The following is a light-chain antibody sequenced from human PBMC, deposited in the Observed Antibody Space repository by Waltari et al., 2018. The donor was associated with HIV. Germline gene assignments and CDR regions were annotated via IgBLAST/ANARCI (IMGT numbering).Light chain of an antibody. J-gene: IGKJ4*01. Sequence: DIQMTQSPSSLSASVGDRVTITCRASQSIISYLNWYQQKPGKAPKLRIYAASSLQSGVPSRFSGSGSGTDCTLTSSSLQPEDFATYYCQQSYSTPITFGGGTKVEIK. CDR3: QQSYSTPIT. CDR1: QSIISY. V-gene: IGKV1-39*01. CDR2: AAS.